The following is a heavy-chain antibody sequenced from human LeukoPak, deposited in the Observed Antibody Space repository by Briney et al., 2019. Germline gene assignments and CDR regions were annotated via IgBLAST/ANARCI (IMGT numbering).Heavy chain of an antibody. CDR1: GGSISSYY. Sequence: SETLSLTCTVSGGSISSYYWSWIRQPPGKGLEWIGYIYYSGSTNYNPSLKSRVTISVDTSKNQFSLRLSSVTAADTAVYYCARGVVVVVAATSFDYWGQGTLVTVSS. CDR2: IYYSGST. CDR3: ARGVVVVVAATSFDY. D-gene: IGHD2-15*01. J-gene: IGHJ4*02. V-gene: IGHV4-59*01.